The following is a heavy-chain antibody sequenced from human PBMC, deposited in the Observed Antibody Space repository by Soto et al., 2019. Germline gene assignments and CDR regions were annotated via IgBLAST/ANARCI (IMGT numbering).Heavy chain of an antibody. Sequence: QLQLQESGSGLVKPSQTLSLTCADSGDSISSCGYSWNWIRQPPGKGLEWIGYIYNSGSTDYNPSPKSRVTITVDSSNNQFSLKLSFVTAADTAVFYCARESRSGYYLDYWGQGTLVTVSS. CDR3: ARESRSGYYLDY. CDR2: IYNSGST. D-gene: IGHD3-22*01. CDR1: GDSISSCGYS. V-gene: IGHV4-30-2*01. J-gene: IGHJ4*02.